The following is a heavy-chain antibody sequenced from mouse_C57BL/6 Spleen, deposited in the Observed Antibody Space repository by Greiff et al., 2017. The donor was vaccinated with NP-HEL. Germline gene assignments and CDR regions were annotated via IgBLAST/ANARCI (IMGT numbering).Heavy chain of an antibody. V-gene: IGHV5-6*01. CDR1: GFTFSSYG. CDR3: ARQGTGTDRFAY. Sequence: EVQLVESGGDLVKPGGSLKLSCAASGFTFSSYGMSWVRQTPDKRLEWVATISSGGSYTYYPDSVQGRFTISRDNAKNTLYLQMSSLKSEDTAMYYCARQGTGTDRFAYWGQGTLVTVSA. D-gene: IGHD4-1*01. J-gene: IGHJ3*01. CDR2: ISSGGSYT.